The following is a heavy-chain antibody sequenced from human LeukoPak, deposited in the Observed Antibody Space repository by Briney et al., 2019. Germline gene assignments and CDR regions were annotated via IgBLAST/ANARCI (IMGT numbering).Heavy chain of an antibody. J-gene: IGHJ4*02. Sequence: GGSLRLSCAASGFTFSSYSMNWVRQAPGKGLEWVSTINGGGTRTYYADSVKGRFTISRDNSKNTLYLQMNSLRAEDTAVYYCAKGTYIVVVPTNFDYWGQGTLVTVSS. CDR3: AKGTYIVVVPTNFDY. V-gene: IGHV3-23*01. CDR2: INGGGTRT. D-gene: IGHD2-2*01. CDR1: GFTFSSYS.